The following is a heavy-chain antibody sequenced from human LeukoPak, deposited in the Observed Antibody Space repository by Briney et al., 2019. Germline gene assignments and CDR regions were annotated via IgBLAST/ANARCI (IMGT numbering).Heavy chain of an antibody. CDR1: GNYW. CDR3: VSFYEAY. J-gene: IGHJ4*02. CDR2: INSDGSWT. Sequence: EGSLRLSCAASGNYWMHWVRQAPGKGLVWVSHINSDGSWTSYADSVKGRFTISKDNAKNTVYLQMNNLRAEDTAVYYCVSFYEAYWGRGTLVTVSS. D-gene: IGHD2/OR15-2a*01. V-gene: IGHV3-74*01.